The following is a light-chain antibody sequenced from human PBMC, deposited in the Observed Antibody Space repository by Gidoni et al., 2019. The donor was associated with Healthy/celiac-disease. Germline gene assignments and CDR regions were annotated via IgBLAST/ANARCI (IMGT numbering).Light chain of an antibody. CDR2: DAS. V-gene: IGKV3-11*01. CDR1: QSLSSY. CDR3: QQRSNWPRS. J-gene: IGKJ1*01. Sequence: EIVLPPSPATLSLSPGERATLSCRASQSLSSYLDWYQQKPGQAPRLLICDASSRATGIPARFSGSGSGTDFTLTISSLEPEDFAVYYCQQRSNWPRSFGQXTKVEIK.